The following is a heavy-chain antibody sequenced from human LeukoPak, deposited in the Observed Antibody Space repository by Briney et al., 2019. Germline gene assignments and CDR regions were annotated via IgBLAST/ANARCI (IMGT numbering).Heavy chain of an antibody. CDR1: GFTFSDYD. Sequence: GGSLRLSCAASGFTFSDYDMNWVRQAPGKGLEWVSYISNSASTMYYADSVKGRFTISRDNVKNSVYLQMSSLRAEDTAVYYCARGRTEFDYWGQGTLVTVSS. CDR2: ISNSASTM. V-gene: IGHV3-48*03. D-gene: IGHD1-14*01. J-gene: IGHJ4*02. CDR3: ARGRTEFDY.